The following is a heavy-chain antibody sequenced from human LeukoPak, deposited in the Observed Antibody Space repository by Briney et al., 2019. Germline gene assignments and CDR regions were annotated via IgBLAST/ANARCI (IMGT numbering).Heavy chain of an antibody. CDR1: GGSISSYY. D-gene: IGHD5-12*01. V-gene: IGHV4-59*08. Sequence: SETLSLTCTVSGGSISSYYWSWIRQPPGKGLEWIGYIYYSGSTNYNPSLKSRVTISVDTSKNQFSLKLSSVTAADTAVYYCARQGYSPTYYYGMDVWGQGTTVTVSS. CDR3: ARQGYSPTYYYGMDV. J-gene: IGHJ6*02. CDR2: IYYSGST.